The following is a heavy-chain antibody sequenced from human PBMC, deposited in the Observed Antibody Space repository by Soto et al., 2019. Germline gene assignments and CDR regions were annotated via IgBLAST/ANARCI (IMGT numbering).Heavy chain of an antibody. V-gene: IGHV4-30-4*01. CDR2: IYYSGST. J-gene: IGHJ6*02. CDR1: GGSISSGDYY. D-gene: IGHD4-17*01. Sequence: SETLSLTCTVSGGSISSGDYYWSWIRQPPGKGLEWIGYIYYSGSTYYNPSLKSRVTISVDTSKNQFSLKLSSVTAADTAVYYCARDLFRQNSDYGDYDYYHSGLDVWGQGTMVT. CDR3: ARDLFRQNSDYGDYDYYHSGLDV.